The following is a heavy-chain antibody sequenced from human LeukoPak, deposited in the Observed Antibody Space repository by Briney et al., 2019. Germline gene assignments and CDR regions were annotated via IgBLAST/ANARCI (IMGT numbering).Heavy chain of an antibody. Sequence: ASVKVSCKASAYTFTGYYMHSVRQAPGQRLEWMGWINPNSGGTNYAQKFQGRVTMTRDTSISTAYMELSRLRSDDTAVYYCARAGVVRIWYDSSGYYYQWGQGTLVTVSS. D-gene: IGHD3-22*01. CDR3: ARAGVVRIWYDSSGYYYQ. CDR1: AYTFTGYY. V-gene: IGHV1-2*02. J-gene: IGHJ4*02. CDR2: INPNSGGT.